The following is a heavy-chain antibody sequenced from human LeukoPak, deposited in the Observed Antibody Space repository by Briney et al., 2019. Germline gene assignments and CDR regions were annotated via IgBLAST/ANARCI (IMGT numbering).Heavy chain of an antibody. CDR1: GGTFSSYA. CDR3: ARGSRSIYDILTGPLDY. Sequence: SVKVSCKASGGTFSSYAISWVRQAPGQGLDWMGGIIPIFGTANYAQKFQGRVTITTDESTSTAYMELSSLRSEDTAVYYCARGSRSIYDILTGPLDYWGQGTLVTVSS. V-gene: IGHV1-69*05. J-gene: IGHJ4*02. D-gene: IGHD3-9*01. CDR2: IIPIFGTA.